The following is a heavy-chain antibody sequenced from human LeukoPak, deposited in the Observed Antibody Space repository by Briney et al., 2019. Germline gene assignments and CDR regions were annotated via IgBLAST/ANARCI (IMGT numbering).Heavy chain of an antibody. D-gene: IGHD2-15*01. V-gene: IGHV3-23*01. Sequence: GESLRLSCVASGFTFSSYAMTWVRQAPGKGLEWVSTISGSGGNIYFADSVKGRFTISRDNSKNTMFLQMNSLRAEDTAVYYCAKTVRYCSGGSCHGGYFDYWGQGTQVTVSS. CDR3: AKTVRYCSGGSCHGGYFDY. CDR1: GFTFSSYA. J-gene: IGHJ4*02. CDR2: ISGSGGNI.